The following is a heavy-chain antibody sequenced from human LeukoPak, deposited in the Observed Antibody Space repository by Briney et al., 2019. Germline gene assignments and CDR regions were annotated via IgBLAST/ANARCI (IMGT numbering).Heavy chain of an antibody. D-gene: IGHD6-13*01. CDR1: GYSFTNYW. V-gene: IGHV5-51*01. Sequence: GESLKISCKGSGYSFTNYWIGWVRQMPGKGLEWMGIIYPGDSDTRYSPSFQGQVTISADKSIRTAYLQWSSLKASDTAMYYCARLRAAAGLNNWFDPWGQGTLVTISS. CDR2: IYPGDSDT. J-gene: IGHJ5*02. CDR3: ARLRAAAGLNNWFDP.